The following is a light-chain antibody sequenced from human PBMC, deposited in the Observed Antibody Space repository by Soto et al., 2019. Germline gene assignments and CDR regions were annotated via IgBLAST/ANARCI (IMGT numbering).Light chain of an antibody. CDR2: DVS. Sequence: QSALTQPASVSGSPGQSIIISCTGTSSDIGGYTYVSWYQQHPGKGPKLIIFDVSSRPSGISNRFSGSKSGNTASLTISGFRAEDEADYYCSSYTSSSTVIFGGGTKLTVL. V-gene: IGLV2-14*03. CDR3: SSYTSSSTVI. CDR1: SSDIGGYTY. J-gene: IGLJ2*01.